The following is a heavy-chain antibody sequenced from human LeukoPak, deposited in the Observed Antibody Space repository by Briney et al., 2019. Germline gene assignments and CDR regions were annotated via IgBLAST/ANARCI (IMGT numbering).Heavy chain of an antibody. D-gene: IGHD2-15*01. CDR1: GYTFTSYD. CDR2: MNPNSGNT. Sequence: ASVKVSCKASGYTFTSYDINWVRQATGQGLEWTGWMNPNSGNTGYAQKFQGRVTITRNTSISTAYMELSSLRSEDTAVYYCARGSTWWQLGIRNYYYYYMDVWGKGTTVTVSS. J-gene: IGHJ6*03. CDR3: ARGSTWWQLGIRNYYYYYMDV. V-gene: IGHV1-8*03.